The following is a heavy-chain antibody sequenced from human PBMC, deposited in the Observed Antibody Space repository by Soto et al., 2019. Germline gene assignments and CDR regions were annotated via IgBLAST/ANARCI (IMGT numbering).Heavy chain of an antibody. CDR3: ARVKLGSYDWVDP. CDR2: INPDGGRT. Sequence: QLVESGGGLVQPGGSVRLSCAASGFTFSSYWLHWVRQAPGEGLVWVSRINPDGGRTNYADSVKGRFTISRDNAKNTLYLQMDSLRAEDTAVHYCARVKLGSYDWVDPWGQGTLVTVSS. D-gene: IGHD3-16*01. J-gene: IGHJ5*02. CDR1: GFTFSSYW. V-gene: IGHV3-74*01.